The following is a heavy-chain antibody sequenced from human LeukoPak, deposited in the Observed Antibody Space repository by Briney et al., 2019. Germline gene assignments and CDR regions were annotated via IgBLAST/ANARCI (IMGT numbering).Heavy chain of an antibody. CDR2: ISDSGDIT. CDR1: GFTFSSYA. J-gene: IGHJ4*02. D-gene: IGHD4-23*01. Sequence: GGSLRLSCAASGFTFSSYAMSWVRQAPGKGLEWVSGISDSGDITYYADSVKGRFTISRDNSKSTLYLQMNNLRAEDTALYYCAKERGHSKPFDYWGQGTLVTVSS. CDR3: AKERGHSKPFDY. V-gene: IGHV3-23*01.